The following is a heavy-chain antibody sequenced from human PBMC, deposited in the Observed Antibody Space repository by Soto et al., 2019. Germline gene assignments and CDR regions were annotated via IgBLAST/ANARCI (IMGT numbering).Heavy chain of an antibody. CDR3: ARGIATGQLDP. Sequence: ASVKVSCKASGYTFTRYTMNWVLQAPGQRLEWMGWINPDNGNTKSSQKFQDRVIITRDTSASTAYMDLSSLRSEDTAVDYCARGIATGQLDPWGQGTLVTVSS. CDR2: INPDNGNT. D-gene: IGHD2-15*01. V-gene: IGHV1-3*01. CDR1: GYTFTRYT. J-gene: IGHJ5*02.